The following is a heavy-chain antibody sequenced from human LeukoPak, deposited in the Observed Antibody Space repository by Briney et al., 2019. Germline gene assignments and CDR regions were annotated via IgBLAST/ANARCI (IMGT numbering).Heavy chain of an antibody. CDR1: GFTFSSYS. Sequence: PGGSLRLSCAASGFTFSSYSMNWVRQAPGKGLEWVSSISSSSSYIYYADSVKGRFTISRDNAKNSLYLQMNSLRAGDTAVYYCARGRRGTYGSGDYWGQGTLVIVSS. CDR3: ARGRRGTYGSGDY. D-gene: IGHD3-10*01. CDR2: ISSSSSYI. V-gene: IGHV3-21*01. J-gene: IGHJ4*02.